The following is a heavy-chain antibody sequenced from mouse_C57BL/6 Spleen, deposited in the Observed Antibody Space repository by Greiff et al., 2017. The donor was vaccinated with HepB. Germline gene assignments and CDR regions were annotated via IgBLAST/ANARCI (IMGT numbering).Heavy chain of an antibody. CDR3: PIGDYDRGVYYFDY. J-gene: IGHJ2*01. CDR1: GYTFTSYW. D-gene: IGHD2-4*01. Sequence: QVQLQQPGAELVKPGASVKVSCKASGYTFTSYWMHWVKQRPGQGLEWIGRIHPSDSDTNYNLKFKGKATLSVDKSSSTGYRQLSRLTSEDSAVYYCPIGDYDRGVYYFDYRGQGTTLTV. V-gene: IGHV1-74*01. CDR2: IHPSDSDT.